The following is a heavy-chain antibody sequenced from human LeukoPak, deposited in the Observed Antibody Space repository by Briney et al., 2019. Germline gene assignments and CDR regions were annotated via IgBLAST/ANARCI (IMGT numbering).Heavy chain of an antibody. CDR3: ARGRGWLQFYFDY. D-gene: IGHD5-24*01. Sequence: GGSLRLSCAASGFTFSSYAMHWVRQAPGKGLEWVAVISYGGSNKYYADSVKGRFTISRDNSKNTLYLQMNSLRAEDTAVYYCARGRGWLQFYFDYWGQGTLVTVSS. V-gene: IGHV3-30*01. J-gene: IGHJ4*02. CDR2: ISYGGSNK. CDR1: GFTFSSYA.